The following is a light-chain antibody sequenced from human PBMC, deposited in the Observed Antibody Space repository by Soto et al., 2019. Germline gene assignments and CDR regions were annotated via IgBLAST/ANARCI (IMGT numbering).Light chain of an antibody. Sequence: QSALTQPPSASGSPGQSVAISCTGTSSDVGGYNYVSWYQQHPGKAPKLMIYEVNKLPSGVPDRFSGSKSGNTASLTVSGLQAEYEADYYCSSYAGSSNVFGTGTKLTVL. J-gene: IGLJ1*01. CDR2: EVN. V-gene: IGLV2-8*01. CDR3: SSYAGSSNV. CDR1: SSDVGGYNY.